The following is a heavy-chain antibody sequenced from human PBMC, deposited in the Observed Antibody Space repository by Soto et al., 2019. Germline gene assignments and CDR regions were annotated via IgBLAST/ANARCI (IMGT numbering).Heavy chain of an antibody. Sequence: LEPLSLTCTVAGGSSTSFYCRWIRQPPGKGLEWIGYIYFSGSANYNPSLKSRVTISVDTSKNQFSLKLSSVTAADTAVYYWARRYSGYVDYWGQGTLVTGSS. V-gene: IGHV4-59*08. J-gene: IGHJ4*02. CDR3: ARRYSGYVDY. CDR2: IYFSGSA. D-gene: IGHD5-12*01. CDR1: GGSSTSFY.